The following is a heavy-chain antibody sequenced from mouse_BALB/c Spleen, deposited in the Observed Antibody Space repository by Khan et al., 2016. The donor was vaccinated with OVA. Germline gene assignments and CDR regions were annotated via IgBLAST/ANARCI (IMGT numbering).Heavy chain of an antibody. CDR3: TRGYYGDPFAY. J-gene: IGHJ3*01. D-gene: IGHD2-13*01. Sequence: EVELVESGGGLVKPGGSLKLSCAASGFTFSDYYMYWVRQTPEKRLEWVATISDGGTYIYYPDNVKGRFTISRDNAKNNLYLQMISLKSDDTAMDYCTRGYYGDPFAYWGQGTLVTVSA. CDR1: GFTFSDYY. CDR2: ISDGGTYI. V-gene: IGHV5-4*02.